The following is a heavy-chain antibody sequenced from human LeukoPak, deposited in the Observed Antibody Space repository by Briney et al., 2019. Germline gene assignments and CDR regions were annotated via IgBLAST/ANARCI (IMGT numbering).Heavy chain of an antibody. J-gene: IGHJ6*02. V-gene: IGHV1-69*13. CDR1: GGTFSSYA. D-gene: IGHD2-21*02. CDR3: AGAYCGGDCSQSYYYYGMDV. CDR2: IIPIFGTA. Sequence: SVKVSCKASGGTFSSYAISWVRQAPRQGLEWMGGIIPIFGTANYAQKFQGRVTITADESTSTAYMELSSLRSEDTAVYYCAGAYCGGDCSQSYYYYGMDVWGQGTTVTVSS.